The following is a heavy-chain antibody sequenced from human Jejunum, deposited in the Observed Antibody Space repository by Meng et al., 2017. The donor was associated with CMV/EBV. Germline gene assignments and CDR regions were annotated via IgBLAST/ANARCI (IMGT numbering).Heavy chain of an antibody. V-gene: IGHV3-21*04. CDR1: YS. CDR3: ARDYWALSSTSCYSS. D-gene: IGHD2-2*02. Sequence: YSMNWVRQAPVRGLEWVSLIIIISSNRYYADSVKGRFTISRDDAKNSLYLQMNSLGAEDTAVYYCARDYWALSSTSCYSSWGQGTLVTVSS. CDR2: IIIISSNR. J-gene: IGHJ5*02.